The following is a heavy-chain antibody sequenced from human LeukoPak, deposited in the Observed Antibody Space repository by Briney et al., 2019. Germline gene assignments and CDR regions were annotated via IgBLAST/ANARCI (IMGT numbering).Heavy chain of an antibody. V-gene: IGHV1-18*01. D-gene: IGHD3-9*01. CDR3: ARVRLTGPPPYSYYYVDV. CDR1: GYTFIGYG. J-gene: IGHJ6*03. Sequence: ASVTVSCKASGYTFIGYGISWVRQAPGQGLEWMGWINYYTGSPNYAQNLQGRVTMTTDTSTNTAYMDLRSLRSDDTAIYYCARVRLTGPPPYSYYYVDVWGKGTSVTVSS. CDR2: INYYTGSP.